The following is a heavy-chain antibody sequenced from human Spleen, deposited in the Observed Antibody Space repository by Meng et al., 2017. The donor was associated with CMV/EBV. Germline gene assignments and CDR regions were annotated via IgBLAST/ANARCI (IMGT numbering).Heavy chain of an antibody. Sequence: QVQMVVCGGGLVKHGGSLRLSCAASGFTFSDSYMSWSRQAPGKGLEWVSYISSSSSYTNYADSVKGRFTISRDNAKNSLYLQMNSLRAEDTAVYYCASWLRQQLPGYWGQGTLVTVSS. V-gene: IGHV3-11*05. D-gene: IGHD6-13*01. J-gene: IGHJ4*02. CDR2: ISSSSSYT. CDR3: ASWLRQQLPGY. CDR1: GFTFSDSY.